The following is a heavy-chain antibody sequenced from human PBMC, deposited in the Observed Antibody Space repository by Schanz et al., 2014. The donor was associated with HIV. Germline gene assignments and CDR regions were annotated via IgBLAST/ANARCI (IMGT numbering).Heavy chain of an antibody. CDR1: GGTFNIYG. CDR3: VRVANYDGDDYYQRSHFDL. J-gene: IGHJ4*02. V-gene: IGHV1-69*01. Sequence: QVQLVQSGAEVKKPGSSVKVSCKASGGTFNIYGISWVRQAPGQGLEWLGLIMPKFGTENYAQKYQGRVTLTADATTAYMDLSSLKFEDTAVYYCVRVANYDGDDYYQRSHFDLWGQGTLVTVSS. D-gene: IGHD3-22*01. CDR2: IMPKFGTE.